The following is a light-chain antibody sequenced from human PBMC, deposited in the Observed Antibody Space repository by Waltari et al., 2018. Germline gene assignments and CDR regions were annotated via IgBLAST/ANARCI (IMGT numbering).Light chain of an antibody. CDR1: QSVRNN. V-gene: IGKV3-15*01. CDR3: QQYYTTPCT. Sequence: EIVMTQSPATLSVSPGERATLSCRASQSVRNNLVWYQQKPGQAPRLLIYGASTRVTGIPARFSGSGSGTEFTLTISSLQSEDFAVYYCQQYYTTPCTFGQGTRLEIK. CDR2: GAS. J-gene: IGKJ2*02.